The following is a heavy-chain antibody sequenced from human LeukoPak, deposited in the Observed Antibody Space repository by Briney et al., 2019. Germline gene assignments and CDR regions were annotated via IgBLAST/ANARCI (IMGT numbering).Heavy chain of an antibody. CDR3: AKGLPNFDWLFFDY. Sequence: SVKVSCKASGGTFSSYAISWVRQAPGQGLEWMGGIIPIFGTANYAQKFQGRVTITTDESTSTAYMELSSLRSEDTAVYYCAKGLPNFDWLFFDYWGQGTLVTVSS. D-gene: IGHD3-9*01. J-gene: IGHJ4*02. V-gene: IGHV1-69*05. CDR2: IIPIFGTA. CDR1: GGTFSSYA.